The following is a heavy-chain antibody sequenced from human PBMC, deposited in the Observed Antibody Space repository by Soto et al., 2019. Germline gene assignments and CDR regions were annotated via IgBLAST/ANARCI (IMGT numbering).Heavy chain of an antibody. Sequence: QVQLVESGGGVVQPGRSLRLSCAASGFTFSSYGMHWVRQAPGKGLEWVAVIWYDGSNKYYADSVKGRFTISRDNSKNTLYLQMYSLRAEDTAVYYCARDYRGGLGFLEWLSDPYYYGMDVWGQGTTVTVSS. D-gene: IGHD3-3*01. CDR3: ARDYRGGLGFLEWLSDPYYYGMDV. CDR2: IWYDGSNK. J-gene: IGHJ6*02. V-gene: IGHV3-33*01. CDR1: GFTFSSYG.